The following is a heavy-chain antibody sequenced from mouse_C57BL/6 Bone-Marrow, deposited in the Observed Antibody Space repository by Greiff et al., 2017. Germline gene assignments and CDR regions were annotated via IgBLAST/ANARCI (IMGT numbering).Heavy chain of an antibody. Sequence: QVQLQQSGAELVKPGASVKMSCKASGYTFTSYWITWVKQRPGQGLDWIGDIYPGSGSTNYNEKFKSKATLTVDTSSSTAYMQLSSLTSEDSAVYYCARWGYYGSSYSLFDYWGQGTTLTVSS. V-gene: IGHV1-55*01. CDR2: IYPGSGST. CDR1: GYTFTSYW. D-gene: IGHD1-1*01. CDR3: ARWGYYGSSYSLFDY. J-gene: IGHJ2*01.